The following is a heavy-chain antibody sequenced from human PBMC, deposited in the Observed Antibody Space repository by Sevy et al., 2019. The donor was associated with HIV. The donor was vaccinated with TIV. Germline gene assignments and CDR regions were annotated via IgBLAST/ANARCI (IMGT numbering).Heavy chain of an antibody. CDR3: AGRVGLGAFDV. D-gene: IGHD1-26*01. J-gene: IGHJ3*01. CDR2: IYAGGST. V-gene: IGHV3-53*01. Sequence: GGSLRLSCASSGLSVSRNYLSWVRQAPGKGLEWVSVIYAGGSTYYADSVKGRFTVSRDKAKNTLYYQMNSLRAGVSVVCCCAGRVGLGAFDVWGEGILVTVSS. CDR1: GLSVSRNY.